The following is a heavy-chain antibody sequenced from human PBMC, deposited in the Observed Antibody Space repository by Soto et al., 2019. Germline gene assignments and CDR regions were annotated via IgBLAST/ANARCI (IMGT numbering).Heavy chain of an antibody. J-gene: IGHJ2*01. CDR2: ISSSGSTI. D-gene: IGHD7-27*01. Sequence: GGSLRLSCAASGFTFSSYEMNWVRQAPGKGLEWVSYISSSGSTIYYADSVKGRFTISRDNAKNSLYLQMNSLRAEDTAVYYCARDATGDWYFDLWGRGTLVTVSS. CDR3: ARDATGDWYFDL. V-gene: IGHV3-48*03. CDR1: GFTFSSYE.